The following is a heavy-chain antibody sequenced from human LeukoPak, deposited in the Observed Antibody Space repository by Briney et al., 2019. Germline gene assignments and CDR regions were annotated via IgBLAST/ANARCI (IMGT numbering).Heavy chain of an antibody. V-gene: IGHV4-31*03. CDR1: GGSISSSNYY. D-gene: IGHD6-13*01. CDR2: IYYSGST. J-gene: IGHJ4*02. CDR3: ARGIAAARTLFGY. Sequence: SETLSLTCTVSGGSISSSNYYWSWIRQHPGKGLEWIGYIYYSGSTYYSPSLKSRVTISVDTSKNQFSLKLSSVTAADTAVYYCARGIAAARTLFGYWGQGTLVTVSS.